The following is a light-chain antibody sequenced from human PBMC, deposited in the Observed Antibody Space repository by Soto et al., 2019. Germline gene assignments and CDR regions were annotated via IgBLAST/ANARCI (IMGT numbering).Light chain of an antibody. CDR2: GAF. V-gene: IGKV3-11*01. Sequence: EIVLTQSPATLSLSPGDIATLSCRPSPGVTNFLAWYQQKPGQAPRLIIYGAFNRATGIPARFSGSGSGTDFTLTISSLEPEDSSVYYCQQRNVWPPVTLGQGTRLEIK. CDR1: PGVTNF. CDR3: QQRNVWPPVT. J-gene: IGKJ5*01.